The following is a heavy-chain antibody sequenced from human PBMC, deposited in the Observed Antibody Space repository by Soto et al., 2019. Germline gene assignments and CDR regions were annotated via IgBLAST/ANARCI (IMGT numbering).Heavy chain of an antibody. D-gene: IGHD3-3*02. CDR2: IYSGGST. J-gene: IGHJ6*02. CDR3: ARDSNYYYYGMDV. V-gene: IGHV3-53*02. Sequence: EVQLVETGGGLIQPGGSLRLSCAASGFTVSSNYMSWVRQAPGKGLEWVSVIYSGGSTYYADSVKGRFTISRDNSKITLYLHMNSLRAEDTAVYYGARDSNYYYYGMDVWGQGTTVTVSS. CDR1: GFTVSSNY.